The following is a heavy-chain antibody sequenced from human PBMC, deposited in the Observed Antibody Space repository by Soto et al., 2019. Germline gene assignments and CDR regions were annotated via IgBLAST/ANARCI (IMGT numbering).Heavy chain of an antibody. J-gene: IGHJ4*02. CDR1: GYSFATYG. V-gene: IGHV1-18*04. D-gene: IGHD3-22*01. CDR3: ATEPIYYNDGSGYYPLGH. CDR2: ISAHNGDT. Sequence: QVQLVQSGAEVKKPGASVKVSCKASGYSFATYGFSWVRQAPGQGLECVGWISAHNGDTHYSQKSQGRVTRTTDTSTNTGYMELRSLTSDDTAVYFCATEPIYYNDGSGYYPLGHWGQGTLVTVSS.